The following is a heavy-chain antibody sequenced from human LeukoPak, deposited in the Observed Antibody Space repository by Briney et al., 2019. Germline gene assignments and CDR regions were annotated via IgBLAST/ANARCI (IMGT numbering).Heavy chain of an antibody. V-gene: IGHV3-30*18. CDR1: GFTFNSYG. CDR2: ISYDGSNK. D-gene: IGHD3-9*01. J-gene: IGHJ5*02. CDR3: ANTPIRYFDWFPS. Sequence: GGSRRLSCAASGFTFNSYGMHWVRQAPGKGREWVAVISYDGSNKYYADSVKGRFTISRDKSKNTLYLQMNSLRAEDTAVYYCANTPIRYFDWFPSWGQGTLVTVSS.